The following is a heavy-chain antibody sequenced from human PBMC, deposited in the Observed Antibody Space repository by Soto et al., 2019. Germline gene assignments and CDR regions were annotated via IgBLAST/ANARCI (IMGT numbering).Heavy chain of an antibody. CDR3: ARKYDFWSGPDY. J-gene: IGHJ4*01. D-gene: IGHD3-3*01. CDR2: FDPGDGET. CDR1: GYTLTELS. Sequence: ASVKVSCKVSGYTLTELSMHWVRQAPGKGLEWMGGFDPGDGETIYAQKFQGRVTMTEDTSTDTAYMELSSLRSGDTAVYYCARKYDFWSGPDYWGQGTLVTVSS. V-gene: IGHV1-24*01.